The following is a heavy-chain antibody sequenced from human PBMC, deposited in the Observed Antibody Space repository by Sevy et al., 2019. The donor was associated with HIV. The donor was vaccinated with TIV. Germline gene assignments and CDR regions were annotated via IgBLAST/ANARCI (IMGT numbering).Heavy chain of an antibody. V-gene: IGHV3-23*01. CDR3: ATDRISDWFFDS. D-gene: IGHD3-9*01. CDR2: IGGSGGST. J-gene: IGHJ4*02. CDR1: GFTFTDYV. Sequence: GGSLRLSCTALGFTFTDYVMNWVRQAPGRGLEWVSSIGGSGGSTHYADSVKGRFTISRDNSKNTLYLQMNSLRAEDTAVYYCATDRISDWFFDSWGQGTLVTVSS.